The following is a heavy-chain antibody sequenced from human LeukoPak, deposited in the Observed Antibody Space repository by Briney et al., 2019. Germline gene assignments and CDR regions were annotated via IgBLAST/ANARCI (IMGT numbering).Heavy chain of an antibody. Sequence: GASVKVSCKASGYTFTSYGISWVRQAPRQGLEWMGWISAYNGNTNYAQKLQGRVTMTTDTSTSTAYMELRSLRSDDTAVYYCARDFYRLGYCSSTSCYNFDYWGQGTLVTVSS. CDR2: ISAYNGNT. CDR3: ARDFYRLGYCSSTSCYNFDY. CDR1: GYTFTSYG. V-gene: IGHV1-18*01. J-gene: IGHJ4*02. D-gene: IGHD2-2*01.